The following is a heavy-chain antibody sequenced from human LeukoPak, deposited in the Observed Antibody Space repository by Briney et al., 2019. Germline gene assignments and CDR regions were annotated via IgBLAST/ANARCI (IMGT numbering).Heavy chain of an antibody. CDR3: AREGPNDAFDI. CDR2: ISSRSSTI. V-gene: IGHV3-48*01. CDR1: RFTFSRYS. Sequence: GGSLRLSCAPSRFTFSRYSMIGVREAPGRGREWVSYISSRSSTIYYADSAKGRFTISRDNAKNSLYLQMNSLRAEDTAVYYCAREGPNDAFDIWGQGTMVTVSS. J-gene: IGHJ3*02.